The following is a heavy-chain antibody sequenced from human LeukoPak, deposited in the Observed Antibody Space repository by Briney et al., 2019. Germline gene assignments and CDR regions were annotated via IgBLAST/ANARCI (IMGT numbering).Heavy chain of an antibody. CDR1: GFTFSSYA. V-gene: IGHV3-30-3*01. CDR2: ISYDGSNK. Sequence: GGSLRLSCAASGFTFSSYAMHWVRQAPGKGLEWVAVISYDGSNKYYADSVKGRFTISRDNSKNTLYLQMNSLRAEDTAVYYCARDRTLGYYYDSSGYLDYWGQGTLVTVSS. J-gene: IGHJ4*02. D-gene: IGHD3-22*01. CDR3: ARDRTLGYYYDSSGYLDY.